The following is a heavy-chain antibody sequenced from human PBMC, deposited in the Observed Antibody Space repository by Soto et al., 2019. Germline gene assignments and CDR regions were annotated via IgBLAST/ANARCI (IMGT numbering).Heavy chain of an antibody. J-gene: IGHJ4*02. CDR3: AKAPKAATVITAYFDY. V-gene: IGHV3-9*01. CDR2: ISWNSGGI. D-gene: IGHD4-17*01. Sequence: EVQLVESGGGLVQPGRSLRLSCATSGFTFDDYAMHWVRQAPGKGLEWVSGISWNSGGIVYADSVKGRFTISRDNAKTALYLQMSRLRADDTSFFYWAKAPKAATVITAYFDYWGQGTRVTASS. CDR1: GFTFDDYA.